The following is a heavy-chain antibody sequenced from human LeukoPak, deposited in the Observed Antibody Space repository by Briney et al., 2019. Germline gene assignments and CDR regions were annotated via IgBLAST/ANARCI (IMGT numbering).Heavy chain of an antibody. CDR3: AREGRQLVIDY. D-gene: IGHD6-13*01. V-gene: IGHV1-46*01. CDR2: INPSGGST. CDR1: GYTFTSYG. J-gene: IGHJ4*02. Sequence: ASVKVSCKASGYTFTSYGISWVRQAPGQGLEWMGIINPSGGSTSYAQKFQGRVTMTRDTSTSTVYMELSSLRSEDTAVYYCAREGRQLVIDYWGQGTLVTVSS.